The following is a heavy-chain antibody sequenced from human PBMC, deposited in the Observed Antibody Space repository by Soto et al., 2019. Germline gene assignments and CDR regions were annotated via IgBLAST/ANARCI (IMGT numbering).Heavy chain of an antibody. CDR3: ARDTGSHQDY. J-gene: IGHJ4*02. D-gene: IGHD2-15*01. Sequence: QVQLVQSGAEVKKPGASVKVSCKASRYTFTNFGISWVRQAPGQGLAWMGWISPYNGNANYAQKLQGRVTMTTDTSTSTAYMELRSLRSDDTAVYYCARDTGSHQDYWGQGTLVTVSS. CDR1: RYTFTNFG. V-gene: IGHV1-18*01. CDR2: ISPYNGNA.